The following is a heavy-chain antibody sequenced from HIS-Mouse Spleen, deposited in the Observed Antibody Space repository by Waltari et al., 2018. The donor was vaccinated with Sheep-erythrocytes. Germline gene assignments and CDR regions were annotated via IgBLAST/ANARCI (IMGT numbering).Heavy chain of an antibody. CDR2: IYPGDSDT. CDR1: GYCLSSYW. J-gene: IGHJ5*02. V-gene: IGHV5-51*01. D-gene: IGHD3-3*01. CDR3: ARQSYYDFWSGYSHNWFDP. Sequence: EVQLVHAGAEVKKPGESLKISCKGSGYCLSSYWIGWVRQMPGKGLEWMRIIYPGDSDTRYSPSFQGQVTISADKSISTAYLQWSSLKASDTAMYYCARQSYYDFWSGYSHNWFDPWGQGTLVTVSS.